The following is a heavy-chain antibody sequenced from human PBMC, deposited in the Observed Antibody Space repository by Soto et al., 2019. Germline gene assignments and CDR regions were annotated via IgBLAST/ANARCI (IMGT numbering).Heavy chain of an antibody. CDR3: ARQLPGMLDV. Sequence: HGESLKISCQGSGYIFSKYFITWVRQMPGKGLEWMGRIDPGDSDTNYSPSFQGHVTMSTDKSISTAFLQWSSLKASDTAMYYCARQLPGMLDVWGQGTTVTVSS. CDR2: IDPGDSDT. CDR1: GYIFSKYF. V-gene: IGHV5-10-1*01. J-gene: IGHJ6*02. D-gene: IGHD1-1*01.